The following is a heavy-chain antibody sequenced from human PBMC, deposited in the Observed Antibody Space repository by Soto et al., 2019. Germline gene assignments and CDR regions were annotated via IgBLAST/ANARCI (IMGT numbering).Heavy chain of an antibody. V-gene: IGHV1-69*13. CDR3: ARVEPEVGATTDPFDY. Sequence: SVKVSCKASGGTFSSYAISWVRQAPGQGLEWMGGIIPIFGTANYAQKFQGRVTITADESTSTAYMELSSLRSEDTAVYYCARVEPEVGATTDPFDYWGQGTLVTVSS. CDR1: GGTFSSYA. J-gene: IGHJ4*02. CDR2: IIPIFGTA. D-gene: IGHD1-26*01.